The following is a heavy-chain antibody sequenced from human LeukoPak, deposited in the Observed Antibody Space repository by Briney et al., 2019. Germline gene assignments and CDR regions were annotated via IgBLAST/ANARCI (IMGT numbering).Heavy chain of an antibody. CDR1: GGSISSYY. V-gene: IGHV4-59*08. CDR3: ARHDGGGVYSSGWYQFDY. CDR2: IYYSGST. D-gene: IGHD6-19*01. Sequence: PSETLSLTCTVSGGSISSYYWSWIRQPPGKGLEWIGYIYYSGSTNYNPSLKSRVTISVDTSKNQFSLKLSSVTAADTAVYYCARHDGGGVYSSGWYQFDYWGQGTLVTVSS. J-gene: IGHJ4*02.